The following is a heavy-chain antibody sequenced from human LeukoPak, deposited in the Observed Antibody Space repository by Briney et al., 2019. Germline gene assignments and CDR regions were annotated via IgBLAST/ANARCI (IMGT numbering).Heavy chain of an antibody. CDR1: GFTFSSYG. D-gene: IGHD1-26*01. CDR3: AKDRYLVGATWYYMDV. Sequence: PGGSLRLSCAASGFTFSSYGMHWVRQAPGKGLEWVAFIRYDGSNKYYADSVKGRFTISRDNSKNTPYLQMNSLRAEDTAVYYCAKDRYLVGATWYYMDVWGKGTTVTISS. V-gene: IGHV3-30*02. J-gene: IGHJ6*03. CDR2: IRYDGSNK.